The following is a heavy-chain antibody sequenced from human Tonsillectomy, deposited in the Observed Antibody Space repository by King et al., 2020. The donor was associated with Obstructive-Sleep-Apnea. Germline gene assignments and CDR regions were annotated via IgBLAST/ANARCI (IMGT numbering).Heavy chain of an antibody. CDR3: AKENRPRWDYYGMDV. J-gene: IGHJ6*02. CDR1: GYSFTSYW. Sequence: VQLVQSGAEVKKPGESLKISCKGSGYSFTSYWIGWVRQMPGKGLEWMGMIYPGDSDTRYSPSFQGQVTISADKTTSTAYLQWSSLKASDTAMYYWAKENRPRWDYYGMDVWGQGTTVTVSS. CDR2: IYPGDSDT. V-gene: IGHV5-51*01. D-gene: IGHD1-14*01.